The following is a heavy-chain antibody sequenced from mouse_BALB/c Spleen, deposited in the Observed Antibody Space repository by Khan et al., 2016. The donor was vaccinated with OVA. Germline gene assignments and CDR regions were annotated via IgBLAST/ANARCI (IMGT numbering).Heavy chain of an antibody. J-gene: IGHJ3*01. Sequence: QVQLQQSGPGLVQPSQSLSITCTVSGFSLTTYGIHWVRQSPGKGLEWLGVIWSGGSTDYTAPFISRLSISQDNSKSQVFFTMNSLQADDTAIYYCARNSYRYDFTYWGQGTLVTVSA. V-gene: IGHV2-2*01. CDR3: ARNSYRYDFTY. CDR2: IWSGGST. CDR1: GFSLTTYG. D-gene: IGHD2-12*01.